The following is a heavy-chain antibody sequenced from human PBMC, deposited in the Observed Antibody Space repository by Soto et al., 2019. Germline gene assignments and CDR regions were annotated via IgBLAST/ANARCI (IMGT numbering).Heavy chain of an antibody. Sequence: SETLSLTCTVSGGSISSYYWSWIRQPPGKGLEWIGYIYYSGSTNYNPSLKSRVTISVDTSKNQFSLKLSSVTAADTAVYYCARRILRRAAVDYYYYMDVWGKGTTVTVSS. CDR2: IYYSGST. J-gene: IGHJ6*03. D-gene: IGHD6-13*01. CDR3: ARRILRRAAVDYYYYMDV. CDR1: GGSISSYY. V-gene: IGHV4-59*08.